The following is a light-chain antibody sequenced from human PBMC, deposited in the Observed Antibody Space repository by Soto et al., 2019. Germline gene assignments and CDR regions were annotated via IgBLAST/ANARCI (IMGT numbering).Light chain of an antibody. CDR3: CSFAGTYSYV. Sequence: QSALTQPRSVSGSPGQSVTISCTGTSSDVGRYKYVSWYQQHPGKAPKLMIYDVNKRPSGVPDRFSGSKSGNTASLTVSGLQAEDEADYYCCSFAGTYSYVFGIGTKLTVL. J-gene: IGLJ1*01. CDR2: DVN. V-gene: IGLV2-11*01. CDR1: SSDVGRYKY.